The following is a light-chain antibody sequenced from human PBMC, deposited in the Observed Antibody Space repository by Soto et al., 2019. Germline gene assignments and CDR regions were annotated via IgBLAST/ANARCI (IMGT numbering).Light chain of an antibody. Sequence: DIQMTQSPSSLSASVGDRVTITCQASQGITNYLNWYQQKPGKAPKLLIYDASNLEAGVPSRFRGGGSGTHFTVTISSLQPEDVATYYCQQYDDLPPLTFGGGTKVEI. CDR3: QQYDDLPPLT. J-gene: IGKJ4*01. CDR2: DAS. V-gene: IGKV1-33*01. CDR1: QGITNY.